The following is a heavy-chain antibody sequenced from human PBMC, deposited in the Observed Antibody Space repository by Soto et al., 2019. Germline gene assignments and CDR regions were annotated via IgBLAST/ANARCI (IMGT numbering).Heavy chain of an antibody. CDR2: IHYSGST. V-gene: IGHV4-39*01. J-gene: IGHJ5*02. CDR3: ERIQYGQDRHYIAVYCFDP. Sequence: PSETLSLTCTVSGGSIISTISYWGWIRQPPGKGLEWIGSIHYSGSTYYNPSLKSRVTISVDTSKNQFSLKLSSVTAADTAVYYCERIQYGQDRHYIAVYCFDPWGQGTLVTVSS. CDR1: GGSIISTISY. D-gene: IGHD3-10*01.